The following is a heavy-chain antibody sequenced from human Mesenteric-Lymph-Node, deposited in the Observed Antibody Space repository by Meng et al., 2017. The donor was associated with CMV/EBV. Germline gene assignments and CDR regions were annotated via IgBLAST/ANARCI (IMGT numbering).Heavy chain of an antibody. CDR1: GFTFTTSG. V-gene: IGHV3-7*01. CDR3: AKIITSCGAACSPDY. D-gene: IGHD2-21*01. Sequence: GESLKISCEASGFTFTTSGMHWVRQAPGKGLEWVANIKQVGSEKDYVDSVKGRFTVSRDNAKNSLYLEMNSLRSEDTAVYYCAKIITSCGAACSPDYWGQGTLVTVSS. J-gene: IGHJ4*02. CDR2: IKQVGSEK.